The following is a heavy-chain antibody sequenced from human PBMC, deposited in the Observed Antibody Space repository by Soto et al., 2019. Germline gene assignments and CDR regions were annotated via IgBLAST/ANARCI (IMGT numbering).Heavy chain of an antibody. V-gene: IGHV3-7*02. CDR1: GFTFSSYW. CDR2: IKQDGSEK. D-gene: IGHD6-13*01. J-gene: IGHJ6*02. CDR3: ASATGYSSSWYQGIGMDV. Sequence: GGSLRLSCAASGFTFSSYWMGWVRQAPGKGLEWVANIKQDGSEKYYVDSVKGRFTISRDNAKNSLYLQMNSLRAEDTAVYYCASATGYSSSWYQGIGMDVWGQGTTVTV.